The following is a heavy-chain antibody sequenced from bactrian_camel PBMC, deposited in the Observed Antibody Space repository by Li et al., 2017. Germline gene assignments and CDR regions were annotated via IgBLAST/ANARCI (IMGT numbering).Heavy chain of an antibody. V-gene: IGHV3S67*01. CDR3: ATTHQYGGSWYPAEYNY. Sequence: VQLVESGGASVQAGKSLRLSCKITGDPYSSNCRAWFRQAPGKEREGGASIGRDGSGSYADSVKGRFSISRDVAKRTLYLQMNSLKSEDTALYYCATTHQYGGSWYPAEYNYWGQGTQVTVS. CDR1: GDPYSSNC. J-gene: IGHJ4*01. CDR2: IGRDGSG. D-gene: IGHD6*01.